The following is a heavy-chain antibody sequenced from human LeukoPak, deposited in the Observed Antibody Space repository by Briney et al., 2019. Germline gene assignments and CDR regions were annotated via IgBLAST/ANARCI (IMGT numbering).Heavy chain of an antibody. Sequence: ASETLSLTCAVYGGSFSGYQWSWIRQPPGKGLEWIGEINHSGSTNYNPSLKSRVTISVDTSKNQFSLKLSSVTAADTAVYYCARGGGNYYYIDVRGKGTTVTISS. CDR1: GGSFSGYQ. CDR2: INHSGST. CDR3: ARGGGNYYYIDV. V-gene: IGHV4-34*01. J-gene: IGHJ6*03.